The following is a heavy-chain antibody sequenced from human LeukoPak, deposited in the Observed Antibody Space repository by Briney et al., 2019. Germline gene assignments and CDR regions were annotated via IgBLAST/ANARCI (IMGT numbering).Heavy chain of an antibody. D-gene: IGHD1-26*01. J-gene: IGHJ4*02. CDR2: ISYDGSIQ. V-gene: IGHV3-30*03. CDR3: ATGTGTYGY. Sequence: PGGSLRLSCAASGFTFSSYGIHWVRQAPGRGLEWVTYISYDGSIQYYIESIKGRYTISRDNSKNTVFLQMNSLRGGDTAVYYCATGTGTYGYWGQGTLVTVSS. CDR1: GFTFSSYG.